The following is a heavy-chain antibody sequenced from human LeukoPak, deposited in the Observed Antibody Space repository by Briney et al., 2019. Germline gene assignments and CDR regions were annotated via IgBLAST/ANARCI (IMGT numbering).Heavy chain of an antibody. D-gene: IGHD5-18*01. V-gene: IGHV4-39*07. J-gene: IGHJ5*02. CDR2: IFYSGST. CDR3: AKGAGGFSYYNWFDP. CDR1: GGSISTSNYY. Sequence: SETLSLTCTVSGGSISTSNYYWGWIRQPPGKGLEWIGNIFYSGSTYYSPSLKSRVTISLDTSRNQFSLKLNSVTAADTAVYYCAKGAGGFSYYNWFDPWGQGTLVTVSS.